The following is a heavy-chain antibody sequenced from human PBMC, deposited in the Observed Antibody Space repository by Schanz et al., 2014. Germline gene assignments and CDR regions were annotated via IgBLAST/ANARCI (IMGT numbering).Heavy chain of an antibody. D-gene: IGHD4-4*01. CDR1: GFTFRSYG. CDR2: ISFDGGKT. J-gene: IGHJ6*02. Sequence: QVVLMESGGGVVRPGRSVRLSCVASGFTFRSYGMHWVRQAPGKGLEWVAHISFDGGKTYYADSVKGRFTISRDDAKNSLYLQMNSLRAEDTALYYCAKDRQTTVNRVGYYYGMDVWGQGTTVTVSS. CDR3: AKDRQTTVNRVGYYYGMDV. V-gene: IGHV3-30*04.